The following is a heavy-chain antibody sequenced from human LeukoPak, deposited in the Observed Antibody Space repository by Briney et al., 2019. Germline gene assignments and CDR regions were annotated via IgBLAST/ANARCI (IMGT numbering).Heavy chain of an antibody. V-gene: IGHV4-34*01. D-gene: IGHD1-14*01. J-gene: IGHJ6*03. Sequence: SETLSLTCAVYGGFFSGYYWSWIRQPPGKGLEWIGEINHSGSTNYNPSLKSRVTISVDTSKNQFSLKLSSVTAADTAVYYCASRRYMDVWGKGTTVTVSS. CDR1: GGFFSGYY. CDR3: ASRRYMDV. CDR2: INHSGST.